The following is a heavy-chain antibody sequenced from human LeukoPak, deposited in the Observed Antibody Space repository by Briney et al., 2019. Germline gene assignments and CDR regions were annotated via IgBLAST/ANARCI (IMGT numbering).Heavy chain of an antibody. J-gene: IGHJ6*03. CDR1: GFTFSSYS. CDR3: ARAQPDTGYSGSWYEEYYMDV. CDR2: ISSSSSTI. Sequence: GGSLRLSCAASGFTFSSYSMNWVRQAPGKGLEWVSYISSSSSTIYYADSVKGRFTISRDSAENSLYLQMNSLRDEDTAVYYCARAQPDTGYSGSWYEEYYMDVWGKGTTVTVSS. D-gene: IGHD6-13*01. V-gene: IGHV3-48*02.